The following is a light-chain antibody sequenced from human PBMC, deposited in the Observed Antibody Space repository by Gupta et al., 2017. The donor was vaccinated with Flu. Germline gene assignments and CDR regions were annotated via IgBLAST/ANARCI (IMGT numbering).Light chain of an antibody. J-gene: IGLJ3*02. CDR2: DVS. CDR3: CSYAGSDTLV. V-gene: IGLV2-11*01. CDR1: SSDVGGYNY. Sequence: QSALTQPRPVSGAPGPSVTISCTGTSSDVGGYNYVSWYQQHPGKAPKLMIYDVSKRPSGVSDRFSGSKSGNTASLTISGLQAEEEADYYCCSYAGSDTLVFGGGTKLTVL.